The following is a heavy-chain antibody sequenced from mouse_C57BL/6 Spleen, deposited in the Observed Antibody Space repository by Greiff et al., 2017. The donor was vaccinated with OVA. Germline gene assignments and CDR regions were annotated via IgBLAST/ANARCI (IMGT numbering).Heavy chain of an antibody. V-gene: IGHV1-81*01. Sequence: VLLLQSGAELARPGASVKLSCKASGYTFTSYGISWVKQRTGQGLEWIGEIYPRSGNTYYNEKFKGKATLTAEQSSSTAYMELRSLTSEDSAVYFCARLHYCGSSYPYWYFDVWGTGPTVSVAS. J-gene: IGHJ1*03. CDR1: GYTFTSYG. CDR3: ARLHYCGSSYPYWYFDV. D-gene: IGHD1-1*01. CDR2: IYPRSGNT.